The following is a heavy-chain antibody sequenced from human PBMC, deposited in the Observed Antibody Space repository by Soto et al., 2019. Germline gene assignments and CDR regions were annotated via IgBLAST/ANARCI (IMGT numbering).Heavy chain of an antibody. CDR1: GVTFSNYA. J-gene: IGHJ6*02. V-gene: IGHV1-69*12. D-gene: IGHD4-17*01. Sequence: QVQLVQSGTEVKKPGSSVKVSCKASGVTFSNYAISWVRQAPGQGLEWMGGIIPIFGTPNCAQRFQDRVTITADESTATAYMELSGLTSEDTAVYYCGSHTYGDTSHYGMDVWGQGTTVTVSS. CDR3: GSHTYGDTSHYGMDV. CDR2: IIPIFGTP.